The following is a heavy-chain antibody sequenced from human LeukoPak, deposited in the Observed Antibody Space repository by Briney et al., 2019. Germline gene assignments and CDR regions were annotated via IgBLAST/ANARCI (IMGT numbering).Heavy chain of an antibody. CDR2: ISSSSSTI. Sequence: YAATGLCLGRDWITWVGEASRKKLEWISYISSSSSTIYYADSVKGRFTISRDNAKNSLYLQMNSLRAEDTAVYYCGRGGTTWGTFDYLGPGTLVTVSS. CDR1: GLCLGRDW. D-gene: IGHD1-7*01. V-gene: IGHV3-48*04. J-gene: IGHJ4*02. CDR3: GRGGTTWGTFDY.